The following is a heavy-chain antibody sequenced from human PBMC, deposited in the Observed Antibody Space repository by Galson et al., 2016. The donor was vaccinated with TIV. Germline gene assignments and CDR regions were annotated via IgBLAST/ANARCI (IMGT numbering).Heavy chain of an antibody. D-gene: IGHD3-16*01. CDR3: ARDYAG. J-gene: IGHJ4*02. CDR1: GLTFGSCW. CDR2: IKQDGSEK. V-gene: IGHV3-7*03. Sequence: SLRLSCAASGLTFGSCWMSWVRQAPGKGLEWVANIKQDGSEKYYVDSVKGRFTISRDNAKNSPYLQMNSLRAEDTAVYYCARDYAGWGQGTLVTVSS.